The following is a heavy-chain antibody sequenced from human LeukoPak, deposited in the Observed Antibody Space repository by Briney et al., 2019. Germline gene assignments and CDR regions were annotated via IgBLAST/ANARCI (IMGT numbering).Heavy chain of an antibody. CDR1: GGTFSSYA. CDR3: ATSNYYDSSGYPIPLDY. D-gene: IGHD3-22*01. V-gene: IGHV1-69*13. CDR2: IIPIFGTA. Sequence: SVKVSCKASGGTFSSYAISWVRQAPGQGLEWMGGIIPIFGTANYAQKFQGRVTITADESTSTAYMELSSLRSEDTAVYYCATSNYYDSSGYPIPLDYWGQGTLVTVSS. J-gene: IGHJ4*02.